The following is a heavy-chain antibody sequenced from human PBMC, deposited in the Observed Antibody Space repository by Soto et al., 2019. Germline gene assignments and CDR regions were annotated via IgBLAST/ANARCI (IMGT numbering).Heavy chain of an antibody. V-gene: IGHV3-30-3*01. CDR2: ISYDGSNK. Sequence: QVQLVESGGGVVQPGRSLRLSCAASGFTFSSYAMHWVRQAPGKGLEWVAVISYDGSNKYYADSVKGRFTISRDNSKNSLYLQMNSLIAEDTAVYYCARRIAAVTTKWGLFDPWGQGTLVTVSS. CDR3: ARRIAAVTTKWGLFDP. CDR1: GFTFSSYA. J-gene: IGHJ5*02. D-gene: IGHD4-17*01.